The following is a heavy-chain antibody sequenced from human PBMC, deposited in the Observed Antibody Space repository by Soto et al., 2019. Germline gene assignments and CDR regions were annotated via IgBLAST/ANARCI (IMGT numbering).Heavy chain of an antibody. Sequence: GSLKISCKGFGYSFTSYWISWVRQMPGKGLEWMGRIDPSDSYTNYSPSFQGHVTISADKSISTAYLQWSSLKASDTAMYYCARHLEYYDTSGYSDYYFDYWGQGTLVTGSS. CDR3: ARHLEYYDTSGYSDYYFDY. CDR1: GYSFTSYW. V-gene: IGHV5-10-1*01. CDR2: IDPSDSYT. D-gene: IGHD3-22*01. J-gene: IGHJ4*02.